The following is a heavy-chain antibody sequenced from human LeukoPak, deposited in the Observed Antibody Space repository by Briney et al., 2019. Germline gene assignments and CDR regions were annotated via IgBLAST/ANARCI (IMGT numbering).Heavy chain of an antibody. D-gene: IGHD3-3*01. J-gene: IGHJ5*02. CDR3: AKTITIFGVAPFNWFDP. V-gene: IGHV4-59*01. CDR2: IYYSGST. Sequence: SETLSLTCTVSGGSISSYYWSWIRQPPGKGLEWIGYIYYSGSTNYNPSLKSRVTISVDTSKNQFSLKLSSVTAADTAVYYYAKTITIFGVAPFNWFDPWGQGTLVIVSS. CDR1: GGSISSYY.